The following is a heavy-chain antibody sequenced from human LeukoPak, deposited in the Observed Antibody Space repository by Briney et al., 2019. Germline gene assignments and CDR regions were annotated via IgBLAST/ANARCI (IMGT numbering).Heavy chain of an antibody. Sequence: SVKVSCKASGGTFSSYAISWVRQAPGQGLEWMGRIIPILGIANYAQKFQGRVTITADKSTSTAYMEPSSLRSEDTAVYYCARILELDYYYGMDVWGQGTTVTVSS. CDR1: GGTFSSYA. CDR2: IIPILGIA. V-gene: IGHV1-69*04. J-gene: IGHJ6*02. CDR3: ARILELDYYYGMDV. D-gene: IGHD1-7*01.